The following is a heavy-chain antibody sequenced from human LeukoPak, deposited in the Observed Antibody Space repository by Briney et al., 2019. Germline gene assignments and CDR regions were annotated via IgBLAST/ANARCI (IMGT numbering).Heavy chain of an antibody. V-gene: IGHV3-74*01. J-gene: IGHJ4*02. CDR3: AKGSLGSWYYFDY. CDR1: GFTFSNYW. D-gene: IGHD6-13*01. Sequence: GGSLRLSCAASGFTFSNYWMHWVRQAPGKGLVWVSRINSDGSSRNYADSVKGRFTISRDNAKNTLYLQMNSLRAEDTAVYYCAKGSLGSWYYFDYWGQGTLVTVSS. CDR2: INSDGSSR.